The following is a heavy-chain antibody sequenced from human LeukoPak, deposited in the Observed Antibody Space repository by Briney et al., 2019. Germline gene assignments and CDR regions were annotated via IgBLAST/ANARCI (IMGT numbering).Heavy chain of an antibody. CDR1: GYSFTSHY. CDR3: ARDLGMTYYYGSGSYYPFDY. Sequence: SSVKVSCKASGYSFTSHYMHWVRQAPGQGLEWLGLINPSGSSTLYAQKFQGRVTMTRDMSTTTDYMELSSLRSDDPAVYYCARDLGMTYYYGSGSYYPFDYWGQGTLVTVSS. D-gene: IGHD3-10*01. J-gene: IGHJ4*02. V-gene: IGHV1-46*01. CDR2: INPSGSST.